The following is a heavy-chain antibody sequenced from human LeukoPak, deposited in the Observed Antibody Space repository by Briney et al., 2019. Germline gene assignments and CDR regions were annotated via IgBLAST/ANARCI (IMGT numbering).Heavy chain of an antibody. CDR2: IYTSGST. D-gene: IGHD3-10*01. CDR3: ATGKGGFGETIFDY. Sequence: PSETLSLTCTVSGGSISTTSYYWSWIRQPAGKGLEWIGRIYTSGSTNYNPSLKSRVTISVDTSKNQFSLKLSSVTAADTAVYYCATGKGGFGETIFDYWGQGTLVTVSS. CDR1: GGSISTTSYY. J-gene: IGHJ4*02. V-gene: IGHV4-61*02.